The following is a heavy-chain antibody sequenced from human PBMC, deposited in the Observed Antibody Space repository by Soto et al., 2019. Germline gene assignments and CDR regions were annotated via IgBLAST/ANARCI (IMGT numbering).Heavy chain of an antibody. J-gene: IGHJ3*02. CDR3: ATGWRSGYLGNSDAFDI. CDR1: GFTFSSYA. Sequence: EVQLLESGGGLVQPGGSLRLSCAASGFTFSSYAMSWVRQAPGEGLEWVSAISGSGGSTYYADSVKGRFTISRDNSKNTLYLQMNSLRAEDTAVYYCATGWRSGYLGNSDAFDIWGQGTMVTVSS. CDR2: ISGSGGST. V-gene: IGHV3-23*01. D-gene: IGHD3-3*01.